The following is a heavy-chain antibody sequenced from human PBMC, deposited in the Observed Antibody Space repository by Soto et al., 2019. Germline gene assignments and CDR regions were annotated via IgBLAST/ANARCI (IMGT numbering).Heavy chain of an antibody. Sequence: SETLSVTCTVSGGAISSGEYYWSWIRQPPGKGLEWIGYIYYSGSTYYNPSLKSRVTISVDTSKNQFSLKLSSVTAADTAVYYCAIQNYYDSSGYLFDYWGQITVGTVSP. CDR3: AIQNYYDSSGYLFDY. CDR1: GGAISSGEYY. CDR2: IYYSGST. D-gene: IGHD3-22*01. J-gene: IGHJ4*02. V-gene: IGHV4-30-4*01.